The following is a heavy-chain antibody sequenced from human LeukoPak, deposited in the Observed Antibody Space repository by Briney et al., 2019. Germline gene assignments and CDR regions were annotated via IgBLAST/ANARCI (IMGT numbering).Heavy chain of an antibody. D-gene: IGHD1-20*01. V-gene: IGHV4-59*01. CDR1: GGSISSYY. CDR2: IYYSGST. CDR3: ARSSYNWNPRGFDP. J-gene: IGHJ5*02. Sequence: PSETLSLTCTVSGGSISSYYWSWIRQPPGKGLEWIGYIYYSGSTNYNPSLKSRVTISVDTSKNQFSLKLSSVTAADTAVYYCARSSYNWNPRGFDPWGQGTLVTVSS.